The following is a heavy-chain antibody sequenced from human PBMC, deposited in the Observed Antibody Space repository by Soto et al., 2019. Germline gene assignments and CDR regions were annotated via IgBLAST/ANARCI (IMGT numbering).Heavy chain of an antibody. V-gene: IGHV4-4*02. CDR2: IYHSGST. Sequence: SETLSLTCAVSGGSISSSNWWSWVRQPPGKGLEWIGEIYHSGSTNYNPSLKSRVTISVDKSKNQFSLKLSSVTAADTAVYYCARVYSSGWYVLDYWGQGTLVTVSS. CDR3: ARVYSSGWYVLDY. CDR1: GGSISSSNW. J-gene: IGHJ4*02. D-gene: IGHD6-19*01.